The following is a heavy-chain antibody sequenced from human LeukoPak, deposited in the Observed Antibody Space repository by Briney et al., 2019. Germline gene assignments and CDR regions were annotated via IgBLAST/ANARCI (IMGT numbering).Heavy chain of an antibody. V-gene: IGHV4-34*01. J-gene: IGHJ4*02. CDR1: GESFSGYH. CDR2: VNHSGST. CDR3: ARAEITAAGVPFDY. Sequence: SETLSLTCAVYGESFSGYHWSWIRQPPGKGLEWIGEVNHSGSTNYNPSLKSRVTISVDTSKNQFSLKLSSVTAADTGVYYCARAEITAAGVPFDYWGQGTLVTVSS. D-gene: IGHD6-13*01.